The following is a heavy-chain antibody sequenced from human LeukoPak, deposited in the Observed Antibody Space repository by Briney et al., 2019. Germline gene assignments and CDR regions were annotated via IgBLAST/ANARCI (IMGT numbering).Heavy chain of an antibody. V-gene: IGHV3-15*01. CDR2: IKSKSEGGTT. J-gene: IGHJ1*01. CDR3: VTDTPTGLSGWFGYFQH. Sequence: PGGSLRLSCAASGFTFSNNWMSWVRQAPGKGLEWVGRIKSKSEGGTTDYAEPVKGRFTISRDDSQNTLYLQMNSLVSEDTAVYYCVTDTPTGLSGWFGYFQHWGQGTLVTVSS. D-gene: IGHD6-19*01. CDR1: GFTFSNNW.